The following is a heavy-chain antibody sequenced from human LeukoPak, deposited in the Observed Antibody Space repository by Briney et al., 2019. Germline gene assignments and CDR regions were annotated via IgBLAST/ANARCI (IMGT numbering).Heavy chain of an antibody. V-gene: IGHV1-2*02. D-gene: IGHD3-10*01. CDR2: INPNSGGT. CDR1: GYTFTGHY. J-gene: IGHJ3*02. CDR3: ARVWFGEFSPRSKIGAFDI. Sequence: ASVKVSCKASGYTFTGHYIHWVRQAPGQGLEWMGWINPNSGGTNYAQKFQGRVTMTRDTSISTAYMELSRLRSDDTAVYYCARVWFGEFSPRSKIGAFDIWGQGTMVTVSS.